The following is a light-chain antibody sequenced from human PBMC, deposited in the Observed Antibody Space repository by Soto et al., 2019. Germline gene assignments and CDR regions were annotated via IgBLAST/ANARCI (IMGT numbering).Light chain of an antibody. J-gene: IGKJ3*01. CDR1: QDIKTY. Sequence: IPLTQSPSSLSASVGDRVSITCRASQDIKTYLAWYQQKQGKAPKLLISGTFTLQSGVPSRFNGSGSGTDFTLTISRLQPEDFATYYCQHLNNSPPFTFGPVTKVD. CDR3: QHLNNSPPFT. V-gene: IGKV1-9*01. CDR2: GTF.